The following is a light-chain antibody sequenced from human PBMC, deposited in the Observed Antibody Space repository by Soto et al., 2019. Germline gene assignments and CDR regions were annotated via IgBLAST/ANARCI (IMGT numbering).Light chain of an antibody. J-gene: IGLJ3*02. CDR2: EVS. CDR3: SSYTSSSTWV. Sequence: QAASVSGSPGQSITISCTGTSADVGGYYYVSWYQHHPGKAPKLMIYEVSNRPSGVSNRFSGSKSGNTASLTISGLQAEDEADYYCSSYTSSSTWVFGGGTKLTVL. CDR1: SADVGGYYY. V-gene: IGLV2-14*01.